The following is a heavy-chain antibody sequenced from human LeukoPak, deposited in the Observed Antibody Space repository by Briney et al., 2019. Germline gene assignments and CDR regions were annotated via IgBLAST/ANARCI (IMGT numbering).Heavy chain of an antibody. J-gene: IGHJ3*02. Sequence: SETLSLTCTVSGGSFSSGSYYWSWIRQPPGKGLEWIGYIYYSGSTSYNPSLKGRVTISIDTSKKQFSLKLSSVTAADTAVYYCGREGVGVYSQGGDVFDIGGKGTRVTVS. CDR3: GREGVGVYSQGGDVFDI. D-gene: IGHD2-21*01. CDR2: IYYSGST. V-gene: IGHV4-61*01. CDR1: GGSFSSGSYY.